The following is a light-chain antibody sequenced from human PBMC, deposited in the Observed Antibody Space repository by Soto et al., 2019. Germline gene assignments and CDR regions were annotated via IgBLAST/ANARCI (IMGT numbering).Light chain of an antibody. J-gene: IGKJ3*01. CDR2: GAS. Sequence: EIVLTQSPGTLSLSPGERATLSCRASQSIGSSNLAWYQQKPGQAPRLLIYGASSRATGIPDRFSGSGSGTDFTLTISRLEPEDFAVYYCQQYGSSPFTFGPGTKVDIK. CDR3: QQYGSSPFT. V-gene: IGKV3-20*01. CDR1: QSIGSSN.